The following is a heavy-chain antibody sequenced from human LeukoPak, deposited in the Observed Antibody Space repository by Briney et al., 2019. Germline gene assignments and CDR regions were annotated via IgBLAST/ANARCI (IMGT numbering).Heavy chain of an antibody. Sequence: PGRSLRLSCAASGFTFSSNAMHWVRQAPGKGLEWVASISSDGSSKYYADSVKGRFTISRDNSKNTLYLQMNSLRAEDTAVYYCAKGHYYGSGSLDYWGQGTLVTVSS. V-gene: IGHV3-30*18. CDR1: GFTFSSNA. J-gene: IGHJ4*02. CDR2: ISSDGSSK. CDR3: AKGHYYGSGSLDY. D-gene: IGHD3-10*01.